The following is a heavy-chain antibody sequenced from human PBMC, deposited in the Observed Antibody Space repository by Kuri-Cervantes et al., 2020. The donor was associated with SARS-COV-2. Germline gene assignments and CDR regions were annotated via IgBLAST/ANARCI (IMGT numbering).Heavy chain of an antibody. CDR3: ATDHIAAAGLFDY. CDR1: GGTFSSYA. Sequence: SVQVSCKASGGTFSSYAISWVRQAPGQGLEWMGGIIPIFGTANYAQKFQSRVTITADKSTSTAYMELSSLRSEDTAVYYCATDHIAAAGLFDYWGQGTLVTVSS. J-gene: IGHJ4*02. CDR2: IIPIFGTA. D-gene: IGHD6-13*01. V-gene: IGHV1-69*06.